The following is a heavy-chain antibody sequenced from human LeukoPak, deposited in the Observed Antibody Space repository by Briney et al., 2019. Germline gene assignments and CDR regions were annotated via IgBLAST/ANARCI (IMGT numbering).Heavy chain of an antibody. CDR3: ARVVPAANWGYYFDY. D-gene: IGHD2-2*01. V-gene: IGHV3-48*01. Sequence: GGSLRLSCAASGFTFSSYWMNWVRQAPGKGLEWVSYISSSSSTIYYADSVKGRFTISRDNAKNSLYLQMNSLRAEDTAVYYCARVVPAANWGYYFDYWGQGTLVTVSS. CDR2: ISSSSSTI. J-gene: IGHJ4*02. CDR1: GFTFSSYW.